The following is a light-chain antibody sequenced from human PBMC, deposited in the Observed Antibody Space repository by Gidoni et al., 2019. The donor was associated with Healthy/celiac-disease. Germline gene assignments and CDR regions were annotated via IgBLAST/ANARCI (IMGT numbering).Light chain of an antibody. CDR2: GAS. Sequence: EIVMTQSPATLSVSPGERATLSCRASQSVSSNLAWYQQKPGQAPRRLIYGASTRATGIPARFSGSGSGTEVTLTISSLQSEDFAVYYCQQYNNWPLTFXQXTKVEIK. J-gene: IGKJ1*01. V-gene: IGKV3-15*01. CDR1: QSVSSN. CDR3: QQYNNWPLT.